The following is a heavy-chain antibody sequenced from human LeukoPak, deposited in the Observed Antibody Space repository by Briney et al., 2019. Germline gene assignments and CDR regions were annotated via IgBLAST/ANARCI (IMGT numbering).Heavy chain of an antibody. J-gene: IGHJ4*02. D-gene: IGHD6-6*01. Sequence: NPGGSLRLSCAASGFTFSSYAMHWVRQAPGKGLEWVAVISYDGSNKYYADSVKGRFTISRDNSKNTLYLQMNSLRAEDTAVYYCAREQLVLGYFDYWGQGTLVTVSS. V-gene: IGHV3-30-3*01. CDR2: ISYDGSNK. CDR3: AREQLVLGYFDY. CDR1: GFTFSSYA.